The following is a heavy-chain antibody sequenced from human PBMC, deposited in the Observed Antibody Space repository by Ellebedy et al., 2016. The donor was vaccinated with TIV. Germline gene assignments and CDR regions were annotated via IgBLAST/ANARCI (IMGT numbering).Heavy chain of an antibody. CDR1: GGSISSSSYY. CDR2: IYYSGST. J-gene: IGHJ5*02. Sequence: SETLSLTXTVSGGSISSSSYYWGWIRQPPGKGLEWIGSIYYSGSTNYNPSLKSRATISVDKSKNQFSLKLSSVTAADTAVYYCARQNYGSGSYYEGNWFDPWGQGTLVTVSS. CDR3: ARQNYGSGSYYEGNWFDP. V-gene: IGHV4-39*07. D-gene: IGHD3-10*01.